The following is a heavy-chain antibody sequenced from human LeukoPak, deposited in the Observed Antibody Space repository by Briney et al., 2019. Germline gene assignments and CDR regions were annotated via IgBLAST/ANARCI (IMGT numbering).Heavy chain of an antibody. D-gene: IGHD4-23*01. CDR3: AKYGGTTGTSFDS. V-gene: IGHV3-7*01. CDR1: GFTFSTYW. CDR2: IKEDSSDK. Sequence: GGSLRLSCAASGFTFSTYWMSWLRQAPGKGLEGVDNIKEDSSDKGYLDSVKGRFTISRDNAKHSVYLQMNSLTVEDTAVYYCAKYGGTTGTSFDSWGQGTLVTVSS. J-gene: IGHJ3*02.